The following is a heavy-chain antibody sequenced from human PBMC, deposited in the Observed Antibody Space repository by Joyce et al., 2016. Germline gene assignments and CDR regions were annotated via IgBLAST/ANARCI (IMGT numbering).Heavy chain of an antibody. CDR2: RNTNNGKT. V-gene: IGHV1-8*01. Sequence: QVQLVQSGAEVKKPGASVQVSCKASAYTFTTYDINWVRQAAGQGLEWMGWRNTNNGKTGYKQKFQGRLTMTRDTSTSTDDMELSSLRSEDTAIYFCARGNGDYADYWGQGTLVTVSS. CDR1: AYTFTTYD. CDR3: ARGNGDYADY. D-gene: IGHD4-17*01. J-gene: IGHJ4*02.